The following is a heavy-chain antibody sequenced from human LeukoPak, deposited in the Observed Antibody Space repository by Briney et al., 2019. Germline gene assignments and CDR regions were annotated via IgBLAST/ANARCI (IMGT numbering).Heavy chain of an antibody. CDR1: GFTFSDYY. D-gene: IGHD2-15*01. V-gene: IGHV3-11*05. Sequence: GGSLRLSCAASGFTFSDYYMSWIRQAPGKGLEWLSYISGSSSYTNYADSMKGRFTISRDNAKNSLYLQMNSLRAEDTAVYYCARDCSGGSCYDFWGRGTLVTVSS. J-gene: IGHJ4*02. CDR3: ARDCSGGSCYDF. CDR2: ISGSSSYT.